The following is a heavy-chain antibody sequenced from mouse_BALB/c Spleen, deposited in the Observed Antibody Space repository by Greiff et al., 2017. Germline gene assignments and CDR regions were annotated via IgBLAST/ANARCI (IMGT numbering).Heavy chain of an antibody. Sequence: QVQLKQSGPELVKPGASVKISCKASGYSFTSYYIHWVKQRPGQGLEWIGWIFPGSGNTKYNEKFKGKATLTADTSSSTAYMQLSSLTSEDSAVYFCARSDGNSAMDYWGQGTSVTVSS. CDR3: ARSDGNSAMDY. CDR2: IFPGSGNT. D-gene: IGHD2-1*01. CDR1: GYSFTSYY. J-gene: IGHJ4*01. V-gene: IGHV1-66*01.